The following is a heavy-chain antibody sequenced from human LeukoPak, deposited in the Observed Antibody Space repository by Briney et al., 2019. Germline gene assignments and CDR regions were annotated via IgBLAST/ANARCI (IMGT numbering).Heavy chain of an antibody. CDR1: GFTFSSYA. CDR3: WTRGFMDV. V-gene: IGHV3-30-3*01. Sequence: GGSLRLSRAASGFTFSSYAMHWVRQAPGKGLEWVAVISYDGSNKYYADSVKGRFTISRDNAKNSLYLQMNSLRAEDTAVYYCWTRGFMDVWGKGTTVTVSS. D-gene: IGHD3/OR15-3a*01. J-gene: IGHJ6*03. CDR2: ISYDGSNK.